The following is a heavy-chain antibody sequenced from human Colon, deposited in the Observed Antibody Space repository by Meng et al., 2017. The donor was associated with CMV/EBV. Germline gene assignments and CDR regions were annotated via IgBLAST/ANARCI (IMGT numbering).Heavy chain of an antibody. CDR1: GFIFSVYE. CDR3: ARDYGSGSYYTFSNYYYGMDV. D-gene: IGHD3-10*01. V-gene: IGHV3-48*03. CDR2: ISDTGTTI. Sequence: GESLKISCAASGFIFSVYEMNWVRQAPGKGLEWVAHISDTGTTINYADSVKGRFTISRDNAKNSLYLQMNSLRAEDTAVYYCARDYGSGSYYTFSNYYYGMDVWGQGTTVTVSS. J-gene: IGHJ6*02.